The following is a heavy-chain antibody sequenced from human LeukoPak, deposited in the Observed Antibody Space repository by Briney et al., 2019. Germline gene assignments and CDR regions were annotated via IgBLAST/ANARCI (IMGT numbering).Heavy chain of an antibody. V-gene: IGHV3-30*03. CDR1: GFTFSSYS. D-gene: IGHD3-10*01. J-gene: IGHJ4*02. CDR2: LSYDGSNK. Sequence: PGGSLRLSCAASGFTFSSYSMNWVRQAPGKGLEWVAVLSYDGSNKYYADSVKGRFTISRDNSKNTLYLQMNSLRAEDTAVYYCARELPYGSGSYYYSYWGQGTLVTVSS. CDR3: ARELPYGSGSYYYSY.